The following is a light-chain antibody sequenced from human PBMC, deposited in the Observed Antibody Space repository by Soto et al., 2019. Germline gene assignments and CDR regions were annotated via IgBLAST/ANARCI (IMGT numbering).Light chain of an antibody. Sequence: QSALTQPASVSGSPRQSITISCTGTNSDVGSYSLVSWFQQHPGKAPKLVIYEVTKRPSGVSDRFSGSKSGNTASLTISGLQAEDEPDYYCFSYAGDSVYVFGNGTKPTV. V-gene: IGLV2-23*02. CDR3: FSYAGDSVYV. J-gene: IGLJ1*01. CDR1: NSDVGSYSL. CDR2: EVT.